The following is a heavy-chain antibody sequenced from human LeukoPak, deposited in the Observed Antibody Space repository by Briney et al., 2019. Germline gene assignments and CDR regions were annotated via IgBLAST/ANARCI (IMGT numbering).Heavy chain of an antibody. CDR1: GFTFSDYY. J-gene: IGHJ6*03. D-gene: IGHD2-8*02. CDR2: ISSSGSTI. CDR3: ARELVVPYYYYYMDV. Sequence: GGSLRLSCAASGFTFSDYYMSWIRQAPGKGLEWVSYISSSGSTIYYADSVKGRFTISRDNAKNSLYLQMNSLRAEDTAVYYCARELVVPYYYYYMDVWGKGTTVTISS. V-gene: IGHV3-11*01.